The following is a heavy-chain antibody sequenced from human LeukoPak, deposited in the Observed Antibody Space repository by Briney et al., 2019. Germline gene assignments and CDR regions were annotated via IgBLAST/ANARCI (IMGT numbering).Heavy chain of an antibody. CDR3: AKDKRQGYGGSYYFDY. Sequence: GGSLRLSCAASGFTFSSYAMSWVRQAPGKGLEWVPAISGSGGRTYYADSVKGRFTISRDNSKNTLYLQMNSLRAEDTAVYYCAKDKRQGYGGSYYFDYWGQATLVTVSS. J-gene: IGHJ4*02. CDR1: GFTFSSYA. V-gene: IGHV3-23*01. D-gene: IGHD4-23*01. CDR2: ISGSGGRT.